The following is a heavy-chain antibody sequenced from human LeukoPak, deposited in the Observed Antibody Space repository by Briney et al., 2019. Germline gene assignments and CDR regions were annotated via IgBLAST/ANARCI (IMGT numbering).Heavy chain of an antibody. J-gene: IGHJ5*02. Sequence: PSETLSLTCIVSGGSISSFYWSWIRQSPGKGLEDIGYIAYDGSTNYNPSLKSRVTISVDTSKNQLSLKLTSVTTADTAVYYCARGGASSNWFDPWGQGTLVTVSS. D-gene: IGHD4/OR15-4a*01. CDR3: ARGGASSNWFDP. CDR1: GGSISSFY. V-gene: IGHV4-59*01. CDR2: IAYDGST.